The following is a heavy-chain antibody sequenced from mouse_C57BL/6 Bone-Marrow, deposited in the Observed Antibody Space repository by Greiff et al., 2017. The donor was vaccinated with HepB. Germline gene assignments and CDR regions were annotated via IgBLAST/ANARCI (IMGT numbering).Heavy chain of an antibody. CDR2: IYPGDGDT. J-gene: IGHJ4*01. Sequence: QVQLQESGPELVKPGASVKISCKASGYAFSSSWMNWVKQRPGKGLEWIGRIYPGDGDTNYNGKFKGKATLTADKSSSTAYMHISSLTSEDSAVYVCARPMVTTPYCYAMDDWGQGTSVTVSS. CDR1: GYAFSSSW. CDR3: ARPMVTTPYCYAMDD. D-gene: IGHD2-2*01. V-gene: IGHV1-82*01.